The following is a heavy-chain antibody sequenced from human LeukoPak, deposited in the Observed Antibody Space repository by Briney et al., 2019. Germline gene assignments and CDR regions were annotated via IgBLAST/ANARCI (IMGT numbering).Heavy chain of an antibody. CDR2: IYHSGST. J-gene: IGHJ4*02. D-gene: IGHD2-15*01. CDR3: ASAYCSGGSCYELGY. V-gene: IGHV4-4*02. CDR1: GGSISSSNW. Sequence: SETLSLTCAVSGGSISSSNWWSWVRQPPGKGLEWIGEIYHSGSTNYNPSLKSRVTISVDKSKNQFSLELSSVTAADTAVYYCASAYCSGGSCYELGYWGQGTLVTVSS.